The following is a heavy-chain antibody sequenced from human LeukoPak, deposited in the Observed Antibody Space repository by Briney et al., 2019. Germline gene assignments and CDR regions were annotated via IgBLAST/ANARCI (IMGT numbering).Heavy chain of an antibody. Sequence: SETLSLTCTVSGGSISSYYWSWIRQPPGKGLEWIGYIYYSGSTNYNPSLKSRVTISVDTSKNQFSLKLSSVTAADTAVYYRARGRGVTTDFDYWGQGTLVTVSS. CDR2: IYYSGST. CDR1: GGSISSYY. J-gene: IGHJ4*02. V-gene: IGHV4-59*01. CDR3: ARGRGVTTDFDY. D-gene: IGHD4-17*01.